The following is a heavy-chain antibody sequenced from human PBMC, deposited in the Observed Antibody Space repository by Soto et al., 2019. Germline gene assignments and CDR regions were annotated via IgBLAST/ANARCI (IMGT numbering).Heavy chain of an antibody. J-gene: IGHJ4*02. CDR2: IYYSGST. V-gene: IGHV4-39*01. CDR3: ARRIGGSYGY. Sequence: SETLSLTCTVSGGSISSSSYYWGWIRQPPGKGLEWIGSIYYSGSTYYNPSLKSRVTISVDTSKNQFSLKLSSVTAADTAVYYCARRIGGSYGYWGQGTLVTVSS. CDR1: GGSISSSSYY. D-gene: IGHD1-26*01.